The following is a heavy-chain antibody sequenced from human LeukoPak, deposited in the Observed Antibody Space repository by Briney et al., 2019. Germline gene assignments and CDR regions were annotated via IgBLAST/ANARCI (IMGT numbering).Heavy chain of an antibody. Sequence: SQTLSLTCTVARGSISSGAYWWTWIRQDPVKGLEWIGYIYYTGNTYYNPSLRSRVHISVDTSKNQFSLNLSSVTAADTAVYFCARGHSTSSPYFCNGMDVWGQGTTVTVSS. J-gene: IGHJ6*02. CDR2: IYYTGNT. V-gene: IGHV4-31*03. D-gene: IGHD6-6*01. CDR1: RGSISSGAYW. CDR3: ARGHSTSSPYFCNGMDV.